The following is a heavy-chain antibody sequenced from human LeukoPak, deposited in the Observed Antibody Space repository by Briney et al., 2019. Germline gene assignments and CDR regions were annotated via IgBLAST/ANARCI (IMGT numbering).Heavy chain of an antibody. Sequence: SETLSLTCTVSGGSISGSSYFWGWIRQPPGKGLEWIGSIYYSGSTYYNPSLKSRVTISVDTSKNQFSLKLSSVTAADTAVYYCARFGYSYGFTPGGYYYYGMDVWGQGTTVTVSS. D-gene: IGHD5-18*01. CDR1: GGSISGSSYF. V-gene: IGHV4-39*07. CDR2: IYYSGST. J-gene: IGHJ6*02. CDR3: ARFGYSYGFTPGGYYYYGMDV.